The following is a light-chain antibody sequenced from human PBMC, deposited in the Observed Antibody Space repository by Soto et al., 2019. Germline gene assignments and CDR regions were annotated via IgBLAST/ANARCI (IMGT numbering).Light chain of an antibody. V-gene: IGLV2-18*02. Sequence: QSALTQPPSVSGSPGQSVAISCTGTSSDIGAYNRVSWYQQPPGTAPKLIIYDVNNRPSGVPDRFSGSKSGNTASLTISGLQADDEADYYCSSFTSSNTYVFGTGTKVTVL. CDR2: DVN. J-gene: IGLJ1*01. CDR3: SSFTSSNTYV. CDR1: SSDIGAYNR.